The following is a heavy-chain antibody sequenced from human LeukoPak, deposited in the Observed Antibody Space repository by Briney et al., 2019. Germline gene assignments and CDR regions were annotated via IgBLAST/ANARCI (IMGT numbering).Heavy chain of an antibody. CDR1: GYTFTSYD. Sequence: ASVKVSCKASGYTFTSYDINWVRQATGQGLEWMGWMNPNSGNTGCAQKFQGRVTMTRNTSISTAYMELSSLRSEDTAVYYCARGIVMVRGVTSLFGYWGQGTLVTVSS. V-gene: IGHV1-8*01. CDR3: ARGIVMVRGVTSLFGY. D-gene: IGHD3-10*01. CDR2: MNPNSGNT. J-gene: IGHJ4*02.